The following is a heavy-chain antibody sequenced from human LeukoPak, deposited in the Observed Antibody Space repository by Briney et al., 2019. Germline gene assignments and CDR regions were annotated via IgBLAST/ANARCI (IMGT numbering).Heavy chain of an antibody. J-gene: IGHJ4*02. CDR1: GYTFTSYG. V-gene: IGHV1-18*01. D-gene: IGHD3-10*01. Sequence: GASVKVSCKASGYTFTSYGISWVQQAPGQGLEWMGWISAYNGNTNYAQKLQGRVTMTTDTSTSTAYMELRSLRSDDTAVYYCARDDDYYGSGSEFDYWGQGTLVTVSS. CDR3: ARDDDYYGSGSEFDY. CDR2: ISAYNGNT.